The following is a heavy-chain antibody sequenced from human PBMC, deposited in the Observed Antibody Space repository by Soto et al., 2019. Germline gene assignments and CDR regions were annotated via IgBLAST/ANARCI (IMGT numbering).Heavy chain of an antibody. CDR2: INAYNGNT. Sequence: QVQLVQSGAEVKKPGASVKVSCKASGYTFTSYGISWVRQAPGQGLEWMGWINAYNGNTNYAQKPQGRVPMTTDTSPNTAFNEVKNLRTDDHAVDFCAKGPPPFDPWGQGTLVTVSS. J-gene: IGHJ5*02. V-gene: IGHV1-18*01. CDR3: AKGPPPFDP. CDR1: GYTFTSYG.